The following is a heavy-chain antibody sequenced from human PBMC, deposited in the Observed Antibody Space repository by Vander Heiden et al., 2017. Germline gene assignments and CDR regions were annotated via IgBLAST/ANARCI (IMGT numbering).Heavy chain of an antibody. D-gene: IGHD6-19*01. CDR1: GGSISSYY. V-gene: IGHV4-4*07. CDR3: ARGYSSGWTDAFDI. J-gene: IGHJ3*02. CDR2: IYTSGST. Sequence: QVQLQESGPGLVKPSETLSLTCIVSGGSISSYYWRWIRQPAGKGLEWIGRIYTSGSTKYNPSLKSRVIMSVDTSKNQFSLKLTSVTAADTALYYCARGYSSGWTDAFDIWGQGTMVTVSS.